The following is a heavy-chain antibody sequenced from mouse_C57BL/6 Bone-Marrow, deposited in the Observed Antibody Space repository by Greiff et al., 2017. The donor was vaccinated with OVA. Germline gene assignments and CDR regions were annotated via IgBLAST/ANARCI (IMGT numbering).Heavy chain of an antibody. CDR2: IDPEDGET. Sequence: EVKLEESGAELVKPGASVKLSCTASGFNIKDYYMHWVKQRTEQGLEWIGRIDPEDGETKYAPKFQGKATITADTSSNTAYLQLSSLTSEDTAVYYCAPYYYGSSPWFAYWGQGTLVTVSA. J-gene: IGHJ3*01. D-gene: IGHD1-1*01. V-gene: IGHV14-2*01. CDR3: APYYYGSSPWFAY. CDR1: GFNIKDYY.